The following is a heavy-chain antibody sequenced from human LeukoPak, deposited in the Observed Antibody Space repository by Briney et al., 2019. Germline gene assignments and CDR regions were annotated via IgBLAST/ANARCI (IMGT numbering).Heavy chain of an antibody. CDR2: IWYDGSNQ. Sequence: GRSLRLSCAASGFTFSTYGVHWVRQAPGKGLEWVAVIWYDGSNQDYADSVKGRFTISRDNSKNTLYLQVSSLRAEDTAVYYCARDRWYDGSGYIAAFDYWGQGTLVTVS. D-gene: IGHD3-22*01. V-gene: IGHV3-33*08. CDR3: ARDRWYDGSGYIAAFDY. J-gene: IGHJ4*02. CDR1: GFTFSTYG.